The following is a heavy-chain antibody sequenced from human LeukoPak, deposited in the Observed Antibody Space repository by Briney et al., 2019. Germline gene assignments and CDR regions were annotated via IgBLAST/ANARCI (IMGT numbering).Heavy chain of an antibody. CDR3: AASPDYYDSSGYSYYFDY. CDR1: GFTFTSSA. V-gene: IGHV1-58*01. J-gene: IGHJ4*02. D-gene: IGHD3-22*01. CDR2: IVVGSGNT. Sequence: SVKVSCKASGFTFTSSAVQWVRQARGQRLERMGWIVVGSGNTNYAQKFQERVTITRDMSTSTAYMELSSLRSEDTAVYYCAASPDYYDSSGYSYYFDYWGQGTLVTVSS.